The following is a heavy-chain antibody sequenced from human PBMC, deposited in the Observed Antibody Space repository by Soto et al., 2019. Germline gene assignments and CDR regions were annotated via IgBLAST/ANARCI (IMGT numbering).Heavy chain of an antibody. V-gene: IGHV4-30-2*01. CDR2: IYHSGTT. CDR3: ARVVPAQRFFES. J-gene: IGHJ4*02. CDR1: GGSIINDHYS. Sequence: KTXETLSVPCSVSGGSIINDHYSWSWVRQPPGKGLEWVGYIYHSGTTYYKPSLNSRVTISVDGASNQFSLQLTSVMAADTAVYYRARVVPAQRFFESWGPGILVTVSS. D-gene: IGHD4-17*01.